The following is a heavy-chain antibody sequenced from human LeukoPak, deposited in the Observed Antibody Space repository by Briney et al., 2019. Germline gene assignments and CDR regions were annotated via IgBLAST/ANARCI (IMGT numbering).Heavy chain of an antibody. V-gene: IGHV3-23*01. CDR1: GFTFSSYA. Sequence: GGSLRLSCAASGFTFSSYAMSWVRQAPGKGLEWVSGISGSGGSTYYADSVKGRFTISRDNSKNTLYLQMNSLRAEDTAVYYCAKKGGLGSPWYYMDVWGKGTTVTVSS. CDR2: ISGSGGST. CDR3: AKKGGLGSPWYYMDV. J-gene: IGHJ6*03. D-gene: IGHD1-26*01.